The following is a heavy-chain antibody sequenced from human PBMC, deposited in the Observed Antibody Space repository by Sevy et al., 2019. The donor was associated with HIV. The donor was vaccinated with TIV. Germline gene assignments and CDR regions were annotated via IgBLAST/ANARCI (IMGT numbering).Heavy chain of an antibody. CDR2: ISGGGGST. D-gene: IGHD6-13*01. CDR3: AKEGTWYGRDYFDY. J-gene: IGHJ4*02. CDR1: GFTFSSYA. V-gene: IGHV3-23*01. Sequence: GGSLRLSCAASGFTFSSYAMSWVRQAPGKGLEWVSAISGGGGSTYYADSVKGRFTISRDTSKNTLSLQMTSLRAEDTAVYYCAKEGTWYGRDYFDYWGQGTLVTVSS.